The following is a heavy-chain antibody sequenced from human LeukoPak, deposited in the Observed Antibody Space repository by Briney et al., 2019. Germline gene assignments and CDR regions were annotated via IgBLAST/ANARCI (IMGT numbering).Heavy chain of an antibody. CDR2: IYFNGST. V-gene: IGHV4-30-4*07. CDR3: ARQSVAAAGTDVFRSYYYYYMDV. J-gene: IGHJ6*03. Sequence: SETLSLTCAVSGGSISSGGYSWSWIRQPPGKGLEWIGYIYFNGSTYYNPSPKSRVTISVDTSKNQFSLKLSSVTAADTAVYYCARQSVAAAGTDVFRSYYYYYMDVWGKGTTVTISS. D-gene: IGHD6-13*01. CDR1: GGSISSGGYS.